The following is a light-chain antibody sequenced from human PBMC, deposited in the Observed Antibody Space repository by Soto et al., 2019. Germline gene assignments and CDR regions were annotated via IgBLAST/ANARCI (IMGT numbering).Light chain of an antibody. Sequence: EIVMTQSPATLSVAPGERVTLSCRASQGVSRKLAWYQHKSGQAPRLLISGASTGATGIPARFSGSGSGTEFTLTISSLQSEDCAIYYCQQRSNWPPTFGGGTKV. J-gene: IGKJ4*01. CDR3: QQRSNWPPT. CDR2: GAS. V-gene: IGKV3-15*01. CDR1: QGVSRK.